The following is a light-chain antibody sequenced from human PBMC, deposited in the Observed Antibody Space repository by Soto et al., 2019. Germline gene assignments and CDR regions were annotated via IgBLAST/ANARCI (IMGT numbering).Light chain of an antibody. Sequence: DIVMTQSPDSLAVSLGERATINCKSSQSVLYSSNNKDYLAWYQQKPGRPPKLLLYWASTRESGVPDRFSGSGSGTDFTLTISSLQAEDVAFYYCQQYYSTPWTFGQGTKVEIK. J-gene: IGKJ1*01. CDR1: QSVLYSSNNKDY. V-gene: IGKV4-1*01. CDR2: WAS. CDR3: QQYYSTPWT.